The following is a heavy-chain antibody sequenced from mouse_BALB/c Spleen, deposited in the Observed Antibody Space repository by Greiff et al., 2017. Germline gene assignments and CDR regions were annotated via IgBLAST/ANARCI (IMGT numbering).Heavy chain of an antibody. CDR3: ASFQAWFAY. Sequence: EVQRVESGGGLVQPGGSLKLSCAASGFTFSSYTMSWVRQTPEKRLEWVAYISNGGGSTYYPDTVKGRFTISRDNAKNTLYLQMSSLKSEDTAMYYCASFQAWFAYWGQGTLVTVSA. CDR1: GFTFSSYT. CDR2: ISNGGGST. V-gene: IGHV5-12-2*01. J-gene: IGHJ3*01.